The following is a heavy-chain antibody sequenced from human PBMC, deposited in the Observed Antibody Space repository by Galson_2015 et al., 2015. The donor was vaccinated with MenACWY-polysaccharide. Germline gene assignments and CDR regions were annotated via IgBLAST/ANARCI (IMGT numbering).Heavy chain of an antibody. CDR2: IRQDGNEK. Sequence: SLRISCAASGSTFSSYWMGWVRQPPGKRLEWVANIRQDGNEKYYLDSVKGRFTISRDNAKSSLYLQMNSLRAEDTAVYYCSRVSMPTYFDYWGQGTLVTVSS. J-gene: IGHJ4*02. D-gene: IGHD2-2*01. V-gene: IGHV3-7*01. CDR1: GSTFSSYW. CDR3: SRVSMPTYFDY.